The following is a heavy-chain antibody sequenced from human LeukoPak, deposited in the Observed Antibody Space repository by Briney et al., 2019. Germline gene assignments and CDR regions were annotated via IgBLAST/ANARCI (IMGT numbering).Heavy chain of an antibody. CDR2: INSGNGNI. V-gene: IGHV1-3*01. J-gene: IGHJ4*02. D-gene: IGHD3-10*01. CDR1: GYTFNDYA. Sequence: ASVKVSCKASGYTFNDYAIHWVRQAPGQTLEWMGYINSGNGNIVYSQRFQGRLTFTGDTSATTAYMELSSLRSEDTAVYYCARDSCAGSCYDYWGRGTLVTVSS. CDR3: ARDSCAGSCYDY.